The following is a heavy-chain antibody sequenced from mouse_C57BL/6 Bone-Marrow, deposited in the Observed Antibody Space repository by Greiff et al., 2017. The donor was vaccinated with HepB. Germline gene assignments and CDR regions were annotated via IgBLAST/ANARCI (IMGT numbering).Heavy chain of an antibody. Sequence: QVQLQQPGAELVKPGASVKMSCKASGYTFTSYWITWVKQRPGQGLEWIGDIYPGSGSTNYNEKFKSKATLTVATSSSTAYMQLSSLTSEDSAVYYCAKDYYGSSNWYFDVWGTGTTVTVSS. D-gene: IGHD1-1*01. CDR3: AKDYYGSSNWYFDV. CDR2: IYPGSGST. J-gene: IGHJ1*03. CDR1: GYTFTSYW. V-gene: IGHV1-55*01.